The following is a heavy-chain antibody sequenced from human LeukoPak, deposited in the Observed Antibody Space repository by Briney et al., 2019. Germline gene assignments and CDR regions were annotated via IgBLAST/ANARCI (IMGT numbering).Heavy chain of an antibody. Sequence: GGSLRLSCAASVFTFSSYAMSWVRQAPGKGLEWVSAISGSGGSTYYADSVKGRFTISRDNSKNTLYLQMNSLRAEDTAVYYCAKAQGYCSGGSCYSGEIFDYWGQGTLVTVSS. J-gene: IGHJ4*02. CDR1: VFTFSSYA. D-gene: IGHD2-15*01. V-gene: IGHV3-23*01. CDR2: ISGSGGST. CDR3: AKAQGYCSGGSCYSGEIFDY.